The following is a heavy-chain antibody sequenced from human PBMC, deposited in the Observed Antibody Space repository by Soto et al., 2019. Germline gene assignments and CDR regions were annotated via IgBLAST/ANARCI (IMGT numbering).Heavy chain of an antibody. CDR1: GGSISSYY. D-gene: IGHD3-22*01. CDR2: IYYSGST. CDR3: ARGISMIVVVIMARYYFDY. V-gene: IGHV4-59*12. Sequence: SETLSLTCTVSGGSISSYYWSWIRQPPGKGLEWIGYIYYSGSTNYNPSLKSRVTISVDTSKNQFSLKLSSVTAADTAVYYCARGISMIVVVIMARYYFDYWGQGTLVTVSS. J-gene: IGHJ4*02.